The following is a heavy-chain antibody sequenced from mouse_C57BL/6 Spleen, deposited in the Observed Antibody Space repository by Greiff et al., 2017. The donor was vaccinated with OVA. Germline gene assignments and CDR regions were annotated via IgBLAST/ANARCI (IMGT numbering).Heavy chain of an antibody. CDR2: IRNKANGYTT. D-gene: IGHD2-10*01. CDR3: ARYPTTVRALDY. J-gene: IGHJ2*01. CDR1: GFTFTDYY. Sequence: EVKLVESGGGLVQPGGSLSLSCAASGFTFTDYYMSWVRQPPGKALEWLGFIRNKANGYTTEYSASVKGRFTISRDNSQSILYLQMNALRAEDSATYYCARYPTTVRALDYWGQGTTLTVSS. V-gene: IGHV7-3*01.